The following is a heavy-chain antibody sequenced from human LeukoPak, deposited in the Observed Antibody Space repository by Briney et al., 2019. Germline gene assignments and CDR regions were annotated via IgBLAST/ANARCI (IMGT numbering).Heavy chain of an antibody. CDR2: IYYSGST. CDR3: ARGAASDTAMAGGYY. CDR1: GGSISSSSYY. D-gene: IGHD5-18*01. Sequence: SETLSLTCTVSGGSISSSSYYWGWIRQPPGKGLEWIGSIYYSGSTYYNPSLKSRVTISVDTSKNQFSLKLSSVTAADTAVYYCARGAASDTAMAGGYYWGQGTLVTVSS. J-gene: IGHJ4*02. V-gene: IGHV4-39*01.